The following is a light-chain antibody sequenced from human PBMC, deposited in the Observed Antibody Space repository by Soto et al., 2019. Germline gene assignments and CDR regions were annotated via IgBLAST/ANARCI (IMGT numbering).Light chain of an antibody. CDR1: QSISSW. CDR2: QAS. CDR3: QQSNSYPWT. V-gene: IGKV1-5*03. Sequence: DTQMTQSPSTLSASAGDRVTITCRASQSISSWLAWYQQKPGKAPKLLIYQASSLRSGVPSRFSGSGFGTEFTLTISSLQPDDFAAYYCQQSNSYPWTFGQGTKVDIK. J-gene: IGKJ1*01.